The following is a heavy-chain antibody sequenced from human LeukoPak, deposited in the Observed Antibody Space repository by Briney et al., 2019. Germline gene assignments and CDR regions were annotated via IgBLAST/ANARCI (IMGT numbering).Heavy chain of an antibody. J-gene: IGHJ4*02. CDR1: GYTFTGYY. V-gene: IGHV1-18*04. CDR2: ISAYNGNT. CDR3: ATSSDYGDYVSDY. Sequence: GASVKVSCKASGYTFTGYYMHWVRQAPGQGLEWMGWISAYNGNTNYAQKLQGRVTMTTDTSTSTAYMELRSLRSDDTAVYYCATSSDYGDYVSDYWGQGTLVTVSS. D-gene: IGHD4-17*01.